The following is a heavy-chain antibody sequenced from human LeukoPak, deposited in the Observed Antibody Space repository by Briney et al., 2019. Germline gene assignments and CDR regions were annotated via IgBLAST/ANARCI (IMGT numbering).Heavy chain of an antibody. CDR3: AKAMGSRATPNDY. Sequence: PGGSLSLSCIASGFTFTSFPMSWVRQAPGKGLEWVSAISGSGGSTYYADSVKGRFTISRDNSKNTLYLQMNSLRAEDTAVYYCAKAMGSRATPNDYWGQGTLVTVSS. J-gene: IGHJ4*02. V-gene: IGHV3-23*01. CDR2: ISGSGGST. D-gene: IGHD3-10*01. CDR1: GFTFTSFP.